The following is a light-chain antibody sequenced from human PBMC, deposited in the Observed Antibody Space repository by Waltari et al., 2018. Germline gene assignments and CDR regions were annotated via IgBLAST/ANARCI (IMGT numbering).Light chain of an antibody. CDR3: QHYLRLPVT. V-gene: IGKV3-20*01. J-gene: IGKJ1*01. CDR1: QSVNRA. Sequence: SCKASQSVNRALAWYQQKPGQAPRLLIYGIVDRAAGTPDRFSGSGSGTDFSLTISRLEPEDFAVYYCQHYLRLPVTFGQGTRVEVK. CDR2: GIV.